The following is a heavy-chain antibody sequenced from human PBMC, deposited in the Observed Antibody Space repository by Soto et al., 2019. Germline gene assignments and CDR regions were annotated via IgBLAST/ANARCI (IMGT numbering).Heavy chain of an antibody. J-gene: IGHJ4*02. D-gene: IGHD6-19*01. CDR2: INPDGSTT. Sequence: PGGSVRLSCAASGFTFSSYWMHWVRQAPGKGLVWVSRINPDGSTTNYADSVKGRFTISRDNAKNTLYLQMNSLRAEDTAVYYCARIAVAAYHFDYWGQGTLVTVSS. CDR3: ARIAVAAYHFDY. CDR1: GFTFSSYW. V-gene: IGHV3-74*01.